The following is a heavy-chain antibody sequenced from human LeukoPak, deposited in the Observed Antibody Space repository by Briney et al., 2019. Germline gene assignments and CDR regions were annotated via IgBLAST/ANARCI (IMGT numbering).Heavy chain of an antibody. CDR1: GGTFSSYA. CDR3: ARVAGNSNYVWGKFHWFDP. Sequence: SVKVSCKASGGTFSSYAISWVRQAPGQGLEWMGGIIPIFGTANYAQKFQGRVTITADESTSTAYMELSSLRSEDRAVYYCARVAGNSNYVWGKFHWFDPWGQGTLVTVSS. CDR2: IIPIFGTA. D-gene: IGHD3-16*01. J-gene: IGHJ5*02. V-gene: IGHV1-69*13.